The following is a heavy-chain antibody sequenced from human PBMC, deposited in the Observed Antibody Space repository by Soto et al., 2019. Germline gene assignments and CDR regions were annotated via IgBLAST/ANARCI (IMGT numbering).Heavy chain of an antibody. CDR1: GYTFTSYD. D-gene: IGHD6-13*01. Sequence: ASVTVSCQASGYTFTSYDISWVRQATGQGLEWMGWMNPNSGNTGYAQKFQGRVTMTRNTSISTAYMELSSLRSEDTAVYYCAREHSSSWRFDYWGQGTLVTVSS. CDR3: AREHSSSWRFDY. J-gene: IGHJ4*02. V-gene: IGHV1-8*01. CDR2: MNPNSGNT.